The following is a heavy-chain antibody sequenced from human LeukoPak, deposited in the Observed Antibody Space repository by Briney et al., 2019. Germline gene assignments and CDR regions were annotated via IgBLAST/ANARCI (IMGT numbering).Heavy chain of an antibody. CDR2: IYYSGST. V-gene: IGHV4-39*07. CDR1: GGSISSSSYY. CDR3: ARSRGYGDSYYFDY. D-gene: IGHD4-17*01. Sequence: SETLSLTCTVSGGSISSSSYYWGWIRQPPGKGLEWIGSIYYSGSTYYNPSLKSRVTISVDTSKNQFSLKLSSVTAADTAVYYCARSRGYGDSYYFDYWGQGTLVTVSS. J-gene: IGHJ4*02.